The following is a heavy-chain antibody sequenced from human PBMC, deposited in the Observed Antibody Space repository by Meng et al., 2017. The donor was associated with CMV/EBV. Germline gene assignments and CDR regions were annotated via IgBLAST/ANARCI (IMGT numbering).Heavy chain of an antibody. D-gene: IGHD3-10*01. CDR1: ESTSLTYC. CDR3: ARMPKYYYGSGGDYGGDY. CDR2: CNTSGGST. J-gene: IGHJ4*02. Sequence: GAEVKHLVAHLKVLLKASESTSLTYCMPCVCPAHGQGREWMRICNTSGGSTSYAQKFQGRVTMTRDTSTSTVYMDLSSLRSEDTALYYCARMPKYYYGSGGDYGGDYWGQGTLVTVSS. V-gene: IGHV1-46*01.